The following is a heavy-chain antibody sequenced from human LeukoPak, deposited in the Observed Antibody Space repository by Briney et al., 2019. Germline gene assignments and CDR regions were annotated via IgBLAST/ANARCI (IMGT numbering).Heavy chain of an antibody. V-gene: IGHV1-69*13. CDR3: ARLVVVVAATDY. J-gene: IGHJ4*02. CDR2: IIPIFGTA. Sequence: ASVTVSCKASGGTFSSYAISWVRQAPGQGLEWMGGIIPIFGTANYTHKFQGRVTITADESTSTDYMELSSLRSEDTAVYYCARLVVVVAATDYWGQGTLVTVSS. CDR1: GGTFSSYA. D-gene: IGHD2-15*01.